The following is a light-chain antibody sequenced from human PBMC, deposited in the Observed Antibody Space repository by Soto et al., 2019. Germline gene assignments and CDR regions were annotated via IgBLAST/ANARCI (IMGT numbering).Light chain of an antibody. J-gene: IGKJ1*01. CDR1: QSVNSIY. Sequence: EIGITQSSATLSVTPGERATLSCRASQSVNSIYLAWYQQKPGQAPRLLIYGASSRATGIPDRFSGSGSGTDFTLTISRLEPEDFAVYYCHQYDSWTFGQGTKVDI. CDR3: HQYDSWT. V-gene: IGKV3-20*01. CDR2: GAS.